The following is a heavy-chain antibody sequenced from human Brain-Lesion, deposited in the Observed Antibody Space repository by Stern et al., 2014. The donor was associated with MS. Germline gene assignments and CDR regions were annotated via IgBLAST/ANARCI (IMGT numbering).Heavy chain of an antibody. CDR3: ARSPATPSGYDRFDY. Sequence: EVQLVESGAEVKKPGESLKISCEASGYLFDDYWIGWVRQMSGRGLELVAIIFPRDSNTRYSPSVQGQVTISAAKSISTAYLQWSSLRPPDPAMYFCARSPATPSGYDRFDYWGQGALVTVSS. CDR1: GYLFDDYW. J-gene: IGHJ4*02. CDR2: IFPRDSNT. V-gene: IGHV5-51*03. D-gene: IGHD5-12*01.